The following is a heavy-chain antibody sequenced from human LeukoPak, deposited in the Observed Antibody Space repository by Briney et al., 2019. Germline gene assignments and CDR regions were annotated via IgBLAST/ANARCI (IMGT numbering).Heavy chain of an antibody. CDR1: GGTSSSYA. CDR2: IIPIFGTA. CDR3: ARVVYYDSSGYLDY. V-gene: IGHV1-69*13. D-gene: IGHD3-22*01. J-gene: IGHJ4*02. Sequence: GASVKVSCKASGGTSSSYAISWVRQAPGQGLEWMGGIIPIFGTANYAQKFQGRVTITADESTSTAYMELSSLRSEDTAVYYCARVVYYDSSGYLDYWGQGTLVTVSS.